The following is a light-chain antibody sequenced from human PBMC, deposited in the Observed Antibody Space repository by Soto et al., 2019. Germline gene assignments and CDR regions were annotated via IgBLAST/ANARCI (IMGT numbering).Light chain of an antibody. CDR2: QVT. CDR1: SSDIGGHYY. Sequence: QSALTQPASVSGSPGQSITISCTGTSSDIGGHYYVSWYQHHPGKAPKLLIYQVTNRPSGVSNRFSGSKSGNTASLTISGLQADDEADYYCTSYSSSDSFYVFGTGTKVTVL. J-gene: IGLJ1*01. V-gene: IGLV2-14*01. CDR3: TSYSSSDSFYV.